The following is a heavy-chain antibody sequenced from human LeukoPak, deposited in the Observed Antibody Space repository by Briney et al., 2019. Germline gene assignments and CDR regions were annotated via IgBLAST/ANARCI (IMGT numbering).Heavy chain of an antibody. CDR1: GYTFTDFD. V-gene: IGHV1-8*02. D-gene: IGHD3-3*01. Sequence: ASVEVSCKAFGYTFTDFDINWVRQATGQGLEWMGWMNPKNGDTGYIQNFRGRVTMSRDTSTSTAYLELNSLNFGDTAVYYCAKGGYQYSDLWTGNFPDAFDVWGQGTVVTVSS. J-gene: IGHJ3*01. CDR3: AKGGYQYSDLWTGNFPDAFDV. CDR2: MNPKNGDT.